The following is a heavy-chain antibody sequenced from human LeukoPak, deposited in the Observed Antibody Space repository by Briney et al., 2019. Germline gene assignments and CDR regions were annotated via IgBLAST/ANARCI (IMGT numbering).Heavy chain of an antibody. CDR3: VRDGGAESPTTDY. Sequence: ASVKVSCKASGYSFGIYGISWVRQAPGQGLEWMAWIRPYDGHTNYAQNLHARVTLTADMSTSTVYMEMFSLRSDDTAVYYCVRDGGAESPTTDYWCQGTLVTVSS. V-gene: IGHV1-18*04. J-gene: IGHJ4*02. D-gene: IGHD3-16*01. CDR1: GYSFGIYG. CDR2: IRPYDGHT.